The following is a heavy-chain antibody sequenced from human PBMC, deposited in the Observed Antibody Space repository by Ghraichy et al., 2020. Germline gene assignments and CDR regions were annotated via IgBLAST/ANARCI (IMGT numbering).Heavy chain of an antibody. CDR2: VYPGDSET. CDR3: ARRFGAGTNYFDQ. Sequence: GESLNISCKGSGYSFSDYWLGWVRQMPGKGLEWMGIVYPGDSETFYSPSFQGQVTISADNSINTAYLQWSNLKASDTATYFCARRFGAGTNYFDQWGQGTPVTVSS. D-gene: IGHD3-10*01. V-gene: IGHV5-51*01. CDR1: GYSFSDYW. J-gene: IGHJ4*02.